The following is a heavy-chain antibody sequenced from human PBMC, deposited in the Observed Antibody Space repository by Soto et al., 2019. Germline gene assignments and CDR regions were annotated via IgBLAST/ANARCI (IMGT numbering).Heavy chain of an antibody. CDR3: ARDQGVAAAGITWFDP. J-gene: IGHJ5*02. CDR2: IHSSGST. D-gene: IGHD6-13*01. CDR1: GGSISSGNYY. Sequence: SETLSLTCTVSGGSISSGNYYWSWIRQSPGKGLEWIGHIHSSGSTNYNPSLKSRVTMSVDTSKNQFSLRLMSLTAADTAVYYCARDQGVAAAGITWFDPWGQGSLVTVSS. V-gene: IGHV4-39*07.